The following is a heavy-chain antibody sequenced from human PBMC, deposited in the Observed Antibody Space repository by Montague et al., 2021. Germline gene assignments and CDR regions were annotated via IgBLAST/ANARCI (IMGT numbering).Heavy chain of an antibody. CDR2: TSNDGTFK. D-gene: IGHD1-1*01. J-gene: IGHJ2*01. CDR1: GFTFRNSA. CDR3: AKPIVPTGTWFFDL. V-gene: IGHV3-30*18. Sequence: SLRLSCAASGFTFRNSAMHWVRQAPGKGLEWVAATSNDGTFKYYVDSVKGRFTISRDNSMNTLYLQTNGLRPEDTAVYYCAKPIVPTGTWFFDLWGRGILVTVSS.